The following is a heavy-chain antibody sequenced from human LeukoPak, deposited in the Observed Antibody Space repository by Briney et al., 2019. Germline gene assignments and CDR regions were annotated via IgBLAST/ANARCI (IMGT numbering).Heavy chain of an antibody. J-gene: IGHJ5*02. CDR3: ARAPPYYDPDNWFDP. Sequence: PSETLSLACAVYGGSFSGYYWSWIRQPPGKGLEWIGEINHSGSTNYNPSLKSRVTISVDTSKNQFSLKLSSVTVADTAVYYCARAPPYYDPDNWFDPWGQGTLVTVSS. D-gene: IGHD3-3*01. V-gene: IGHV4-34*01. CDR1: GGSFSGYY. CDR2: INHSGST.